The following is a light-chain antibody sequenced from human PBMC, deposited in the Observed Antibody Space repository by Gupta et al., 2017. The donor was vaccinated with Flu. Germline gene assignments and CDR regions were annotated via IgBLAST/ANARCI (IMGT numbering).Light chain of an antibody. V-gene: IGLV2-14*04. Sequence: ITISCTGTSSDVGGYNYVTWYQQHPGKAPKLMIYDVTNRPSGVSNRFSGSKSGNTASLTISGLQAEDEADYFCSSYTSSSTHWVFGGGTKLTVL. CDR1: SSDVGGYNY. J-gene: IGLJ3*02. CDR3: SSYTSSSTHWV. CDR2: DVT.